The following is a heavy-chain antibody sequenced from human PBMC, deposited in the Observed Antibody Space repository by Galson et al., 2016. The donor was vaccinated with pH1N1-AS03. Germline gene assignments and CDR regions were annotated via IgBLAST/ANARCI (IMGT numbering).Heavy chain of an antibody. D-gene: IGHD3-10*01. CDR1: GFTINNNY. V-gene: IGHV3-53*01. CDR2: IYGGGDT. CDR3: AREPRGSTQREF. Sequence: SLRLSCAASGFTINNNYMSWVRQAPGKGLEWVSVIYGGGDTFYADSVKGRFTISRDNSKNKVYLQMNSLRVEDTAVYYLAREPRGSTQREFWGQGTLVTVSS. J-gene: IGHJ4*02.